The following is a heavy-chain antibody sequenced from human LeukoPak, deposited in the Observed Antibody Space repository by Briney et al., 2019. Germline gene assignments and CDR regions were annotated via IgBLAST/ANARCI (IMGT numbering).Heavy chain of an antibody. CDR3: ARGSGSYGGFDY. J-gene: IGHJ4*02. D-gene: IGHD1-26*01. V-gene: IGHV4-34*01. Sequence: SETLSLTCAVYGGSFSGYYWSWIRQPPGKGREWMGEINHSGSTNYNPSLKSRVTISVDTSKNQFSLKLSSVTAADTAVYYCARGSGSYGGFDYWGQGTLVTVSS. CDR2: INHSGST. CDR1: GGSFSGYY.